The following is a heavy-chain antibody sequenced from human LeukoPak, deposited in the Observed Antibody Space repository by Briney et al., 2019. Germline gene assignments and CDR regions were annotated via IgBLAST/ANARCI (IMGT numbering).Heavy chain of an antibody. D-gene: IGHD1-26*01. V-gene: IGHV3-11*06. CDR3: ARLKYGSPQH. CDR2: ISTSGSYT. J-gene: IGHJ1*01. CDR1: GFTFSDYY. Sequence: GGSLRLSCAASGFTFSDYYMSWFRQAPGKGLEWVSYISTSGSYTIHTGSVKGRFTISRDDAKNSLYLQMNSLRVEDTAVYYCARLKYGSPQHWGQGTLVTVSS.